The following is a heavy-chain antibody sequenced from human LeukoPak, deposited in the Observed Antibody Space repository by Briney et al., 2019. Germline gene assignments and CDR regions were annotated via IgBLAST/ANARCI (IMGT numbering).Heavy chain of an antibody. CDR2: INPSGGST. D-gene: IGHD5-18*01. CDR1: GYTFTGYY. V-gene: IGHV1-46*01. J-gene: IGHJ4*02. Sequence: GASVKVSCKASGYTFTGYYMHWVRQAPGQGLEWMGWINPSGGSTSYAQKFQGRVTMTRDMSTSTVYIELSSLRSEDTAVYYCARKDAAMAYRNWGQGTLVTVSS. CDR3: ARKDAAMAYRN.